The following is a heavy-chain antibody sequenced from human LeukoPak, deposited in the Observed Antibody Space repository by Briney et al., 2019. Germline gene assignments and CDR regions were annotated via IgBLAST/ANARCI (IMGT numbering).Heavy chain of an antibody. D-gene: IGHD3/OR15-3a*01. CDR1: GGSFSGYY. CDR3: ARVDSSPIYYYGMDV. CDR2: INHSGST. Sequence: SETLSLTCAVYGGSFSGYYWSWLRQPPGKGLEWIGDINHSGSTNYKPPLMSRVTISVDPSKNQFSLKLSSVTAADTAVYYCARVDSSPIYYYGMDVWGQGTTVTVSS. V-gene: IGHV4-34*01. J-gene: IGHJ6*02.